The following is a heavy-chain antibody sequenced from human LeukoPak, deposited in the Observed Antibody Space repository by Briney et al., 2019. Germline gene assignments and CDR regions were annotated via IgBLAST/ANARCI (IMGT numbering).Heavy chain of an antibody. CDR1: GGSISSGDYY. J-gene: IGHJ5*02. D-gene: IGHD3-22*01. CDR3: ARAIVVVITNWFDP. V-gene: IGHV4-30-4*01. CDR2: IYYSGST. Sequence: PSQTLSLTCTVSGGSISSGDYYWSWIRQPPGKGLEWIGYIYYSGSTYYNPSLKSRVTISVDTSKNQFSLKLSSVTAADTAVYYCARAIVVVITNWFDPWGPGTLVTVSS.